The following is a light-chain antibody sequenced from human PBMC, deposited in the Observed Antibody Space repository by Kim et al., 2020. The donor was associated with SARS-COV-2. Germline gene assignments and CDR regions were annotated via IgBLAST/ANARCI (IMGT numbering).Light chain of an antibody. CDR3: SSYTTRRTWV. CDR1: SDDIGADNS. Sequence: GQSITIAFAGTSDDIGADNSVSGYQQYPGKVPKVIIYDVTKRPSGTPDRFTAFKSGNTAFLTVSGIQIEDEADYHCSSYTTRRTWVFGGGTQLTVL. V-gene: IGLV2-14*03. CDR2: DVT. J-gene: IGLJ3*02.